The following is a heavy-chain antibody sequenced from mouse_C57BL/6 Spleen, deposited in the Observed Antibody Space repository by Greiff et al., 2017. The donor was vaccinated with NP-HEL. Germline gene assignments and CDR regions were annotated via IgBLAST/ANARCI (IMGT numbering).Heavy chain of an antibody. CDR1: GFSLTSYG. Sequence: VKLEESGPGLVQPSQCLSITCTVSGFSLTSYGVHWVRQSPGKGLEWLGVIWSGGSTDYNAAFISRLSISKDNSKSQVFFKMNSLQADDTAIYYCARKGYYGSSLYAMDYWGQGTSVTVSS. V-gene: IGHV2-2*01. D-gene: IGHD1-1*01. J-gene: IGHJ4*01. CDR2: IWSGGST. CDR3: ARKGYYGSSLYAMDY.